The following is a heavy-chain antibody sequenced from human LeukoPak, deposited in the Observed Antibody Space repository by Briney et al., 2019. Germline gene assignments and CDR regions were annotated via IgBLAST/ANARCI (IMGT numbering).Heavy chain of an antibody. D-gene: IGHD3-22*01. CDR1: GGTFSSYA. V-gene: IGHV1-69*13. CDR3: ARVYDRGPYYFDY. Sequence: SVKVSCKASGGTFSSYAISWVRQAPGQGLEWMGGIIPIFGTANYAQKFQGRDTITADESTSTAYMELSSLRSEDTAVYYCARVYDRGPYYFDYWGQGTLVTVSS. CDR2: IIPIFGTA. J-gene: IGHJ4*02.